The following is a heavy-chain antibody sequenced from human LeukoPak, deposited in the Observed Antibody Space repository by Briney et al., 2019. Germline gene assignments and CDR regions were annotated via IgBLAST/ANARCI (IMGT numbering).Heavy chain of an antibody. CDR1: GFTFSNYN. J-gene: IGHJ5*02. Sequence: GGSLRLSCAASGFTFSNYNMAWVRQAPGKGLEWVSAIGGSDGGTHYADSVRGRFTISRDNSKNTMYLQMNSLRAEDTAVYYCARGARKQQNWFDPWGQGTLVTVSS. V-gene: IGHV3-23*01. CDR2: IGGSDGGT. D-gene: IGHD1/OR15-1a*01. CDR3: ARGARKQQNWFDP.